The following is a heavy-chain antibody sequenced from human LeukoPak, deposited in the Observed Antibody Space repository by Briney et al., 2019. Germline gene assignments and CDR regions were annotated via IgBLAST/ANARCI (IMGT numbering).Heavy chain of an antibody. D-gene: IGHD2-8*02. Sequence: PGGSLRLSCAASGFTFSSYAMSWVRQAPGKGLEWVAVISYDGSDKYYADSVKGRFTISRDSSKNTLYLQMNSLRPEDTAVYYCAKGAYSTGSPSYFDYWGQGTLVTVSS. J-gene: IGHJ4*02. V-gene: IGHV3-30*18. CDR1: GFTFSSYA. CDR3: AKGAYSTGSPSYFDY. CDR2: ISYDGSDK.